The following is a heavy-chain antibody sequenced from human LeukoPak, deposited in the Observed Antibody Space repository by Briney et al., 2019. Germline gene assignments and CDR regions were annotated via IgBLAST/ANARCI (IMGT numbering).Heavy chain of an antibody. Sequence: PSETLSLTCAVYGGSFSGYYWSWLRQPPGKGLEWIGEINHSGSTNYNPSLKSRVTISVDTSKNQFSLKLSSVTAADTAVYYCATSFASSSWHRNWFNPWGQGTLVTVSS. J-gene: IGHJ5*02. CDR3: ATSFASSSWHRNWFNP. CDR1: GGSFSGYY. CDR2: INHSGST. V-gene: IGHV4-34*01. D-gene: IGHD6-13*01.